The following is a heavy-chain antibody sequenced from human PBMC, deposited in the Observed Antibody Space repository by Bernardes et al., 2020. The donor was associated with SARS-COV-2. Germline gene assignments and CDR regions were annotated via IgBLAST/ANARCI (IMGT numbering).Heavy chain of an antibody. D-gene: IGHD4-17*01. V-gene: IGHV3-21*06. Sequence: GGSLRLCCAASGFTFSNFFMSWVRKTPGKGLEWVSAISTGGSYIYYADSVKGRFTISRDNSNNSLYLHMTGLRADDTAVYFCARDKDYGDGPNFFDYWGQGTLVTVSS. CDR3: ARDKDYGDGPNFFDY. J-gene: IGHJ4*02. CDR1: GFTFSNFF. CDR2: ISTGGSYI.